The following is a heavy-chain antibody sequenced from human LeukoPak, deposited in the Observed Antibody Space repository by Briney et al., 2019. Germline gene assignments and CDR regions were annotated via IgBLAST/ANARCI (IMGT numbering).Heavy chain of an antibody. CDR2: INRSGST. Sequence: SETLSLTCAVYGGSFSGYYWSWIRQPPGKGLEWIGEINRSGSTNYNPSLKSRVTISVDTSKNQFSLKLSSVTAADTAVYYCARGPGSGSYYGYWGQGTLVTVSS. J-gene: IGHJ4*02. CDR3: ARGPGSGSYYGY. CDR1: GGSFSGYY. D-gene: IGHD3-10*01. V-gene: IGHV4-34*01.